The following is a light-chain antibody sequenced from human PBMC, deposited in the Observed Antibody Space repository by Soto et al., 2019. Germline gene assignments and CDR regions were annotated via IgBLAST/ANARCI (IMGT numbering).Light chain of an antibody. Sequence: EIVLTQSPGTLSLSPGDRATLSCRASQSINSNLAWYQQQPGQAPRLLIYAASTRATGVPARFSGSGSGTEFTLTISSLQSEDFAVYYCQQNNNWPPITFGQGTRLEI. J-gene: IGKJ5*01. CDR2: AAS. CDR1: QSINSN. V-gene: IGKV3-15*01. CDR3: QQNNNWPPIT.